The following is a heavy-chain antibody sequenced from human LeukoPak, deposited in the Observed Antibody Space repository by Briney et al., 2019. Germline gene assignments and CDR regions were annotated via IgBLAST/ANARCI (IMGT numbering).Heavy chain of an antibody. CDR2: IRSKTDGGKT. J-gene: IGHJ4*02. CDR1: AFTFSNVW. V-gene: IGHV3-15*01. CDR3: TIPASGYSYGVLDS. Sequence: GSLRLPCAASAFTFSNVWMSWVRQAPGKGLEWVGRIRSKTDGGKTDYAAPVKGRFTISRDDSKNTLYLQMDSLKTEDTAVYYCTIPASGYSYGVLDSWGQGALVTVSS. D-gene: IGHD5-18*01.